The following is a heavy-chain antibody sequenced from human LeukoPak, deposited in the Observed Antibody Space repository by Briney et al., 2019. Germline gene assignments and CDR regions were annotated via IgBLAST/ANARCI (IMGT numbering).Heavy chain of an antibody. CDR2: ISSSSDSI. CDR3: VQSTISFSGQADH. D-gene: IGHD5-12*01. V-gene: IGHV3-48*04. Sequence: GGSLRLSCAASGFTFSNYGMTWVRQAPGKGLEWISYISSSSDSIKYAGSVRGRFTSSRDNAQNSLYLQMNSLRAEDTAVYYCVQSTISFSGQADHWGQGALVIVSS. CDR1: GFTFSNYG. J-gene: IGHJ4*02.